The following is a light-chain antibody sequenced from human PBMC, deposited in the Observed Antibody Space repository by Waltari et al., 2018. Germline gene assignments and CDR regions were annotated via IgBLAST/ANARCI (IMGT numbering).Light chain of an antibody. CDR2: EVN. CDR1: SSDVGDYNL. CDR3: CSYAGTTSWL. V-gene: IGLV2-23*02. Sequence: QSALTQPASVSGSPGQSITISCTGTSSDVGDYNLVSWYPQHAGQCPKIIIYEVNKRPSGFSTSFSGSRSGNTASLTISGLQAEDEATYFCCSYAGTTSWLFGGGTKVTVL. J-gene: IGLJ3*02.